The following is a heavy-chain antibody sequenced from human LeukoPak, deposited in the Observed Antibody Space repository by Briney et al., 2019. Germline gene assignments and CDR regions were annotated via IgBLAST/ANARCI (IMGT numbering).Heavy chain of an antibody. CDR3: AKDRSTGIAAADSLDY. D-gene: IGHD6-13*01. CDR1: GFTFSSYA. Sequence: PGGSLRLSCAASGFTFSSYAMSWVRQAPGKGLEWVSAISGSGGSTYYADSVKGRFTISRDNSKNTLYLQMNSLRAEDTAVYYCAKDRSTGIAAADSLDYWGQGTLVTVSS. CDR2: ISGSGGST. V-gene: IGHV3-23*01. J-gene: IGHJ4*02.